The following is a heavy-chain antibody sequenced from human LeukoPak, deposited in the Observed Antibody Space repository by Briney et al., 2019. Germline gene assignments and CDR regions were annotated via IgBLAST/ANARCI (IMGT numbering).Heavy chain of an antibody. CDR3: AKVPPILTGAFGI. D-gene: IGHD3-9*01. CDR2: ISGSGGST. CDR1: GFTFSSYA. V-gene: IGHV3-23*01. J-gene: IGHJ3*02. Sequence: PGGSLRLSCAASGFTFSSYAMSWVRQAPGKGLEWVSAISGSGGSTYYADSVKGRFTISRDNSKNTLYLEMDSLRAEDTAVYSCAKVPPILTGAFGIWGQGTMVTVSS.